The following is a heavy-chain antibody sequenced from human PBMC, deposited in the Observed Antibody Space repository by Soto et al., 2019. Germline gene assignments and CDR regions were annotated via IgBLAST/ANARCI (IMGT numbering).Heavy chain of an antibody. D-gene: IGHD6-6*01. Sequence: GESLKISCKGSGYSFTSYWISWVRQMPGKGLEWMGRIDPSDSYTNYSPSFQGHVTISADKSISTAYLQWSSLKASDTAMYYCASIAARPYYYCGMDVWGQGTTVTVSS. J-gene: IGHJ6*02. CDR1: GYSFTSYW. V-gene: IGHV5-10-1*01. CDR3: ASIAARPYYYCGMDV. CDR2: IDPSDSYT.